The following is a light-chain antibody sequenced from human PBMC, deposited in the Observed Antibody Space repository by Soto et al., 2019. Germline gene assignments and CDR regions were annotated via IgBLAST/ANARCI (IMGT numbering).Light chain of an antibody. CDR3: QQRSNWPPQ. J-gene: IGKJ1*01. V-gene: IGKV1-39*01. CDR2: AAS. Sequence: DIQLTQSPPSLSASVGDRVTLTCRASQSISNYLNWYQQKPGQAPKLLIYAASTLESGLPSRFSGSGSGTDFTLTISSLEPEDFAVYYCQQRSNWPPQFGQGTKVDIK. CDR1: QSISNY.